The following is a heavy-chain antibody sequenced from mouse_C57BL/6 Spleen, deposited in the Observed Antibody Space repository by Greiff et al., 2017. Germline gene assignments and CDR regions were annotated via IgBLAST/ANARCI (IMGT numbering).Heavy chain of an antibody. V-gene: IGHV1-39*01. J-gene: IGHJ1*03. Sequence: VQLKEPGPELVKPGASVKISCKASGYSFTDYNMNWVKLSHGKSLEWIGVINPNYGTTSYNKKFKGKATLTVDQSSSTASMQLNSLTSEDSAVYYGAIYDNDKDWYCDVWGTGPTVTVSS. CDR2: INPNYGTT. CDR3: AIYDNDKDWYCDV. D-gene: IGHD2-4*01. CDR1: GYSFTDYN.